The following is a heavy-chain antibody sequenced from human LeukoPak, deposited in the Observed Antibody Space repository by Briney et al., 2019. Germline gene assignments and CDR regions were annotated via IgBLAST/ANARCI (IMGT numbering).Heavy chain of an antibody. CDR1: GFTFGDYA. J-gene: IGHJ4*02. CDR3: TRGPVDFDY. V-gene: IGHV3-49*04. Sequence: GGSLRLSCTASGFTFGDYAMSWVRQAPGKGLEWVGFIRSKAYGGTTEYAASVKGRFTISRDDSKSIAYLQMNSLKTEDTAAYYCTRGPVDFDYWGQGTLVTVSS. CDR2: IRSKAYGGTT. D-gene: IGHD2-2*01.